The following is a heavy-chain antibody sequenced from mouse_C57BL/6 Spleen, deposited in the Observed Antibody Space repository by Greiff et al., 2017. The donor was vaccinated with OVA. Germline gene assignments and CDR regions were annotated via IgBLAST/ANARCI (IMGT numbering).Heavy chain of an antibody. CDR3: AREGYYGNPFAY. CDR2: IYPGDGDT. V-gene: IGHV1-80*01. D-gene: IGHD2-1*01. J-gene: IGHJ3*01. Sequence: QVQLQQSGAELVKPGASVKISCKASGYAFSSYWMNWVKQRPGKGLEWIGQIYPGDGDTNYNGKFKGKATLTADKSSSTAYMQLSSLTSEDSAVYFCAREGYYGNPFAYWGQGTLVTVSA. CDR1: GYAFSSYW.